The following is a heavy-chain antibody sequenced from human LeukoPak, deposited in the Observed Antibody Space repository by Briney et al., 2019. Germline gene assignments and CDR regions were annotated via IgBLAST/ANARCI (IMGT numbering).Heavy chain of an antibody. J-gene: IGHJ4*02. D-gene: IGHD2-2*02. V-gene: IGHV1-2*02. CDR3: ARVIEEGYYTFSIDY. CDR1: GYTFTGYY. Sequence: GASVKVSCKASGYTFTGYYMHWVRQAPGQGLEWMGWINPNSGGTNYAQKFQGRVTMTRDTSISTAYMELSRLRSDDTAVYYCARVIEEGYYTFSIDYWGQGTLVTVSS. CDR2: INPNSGGT.